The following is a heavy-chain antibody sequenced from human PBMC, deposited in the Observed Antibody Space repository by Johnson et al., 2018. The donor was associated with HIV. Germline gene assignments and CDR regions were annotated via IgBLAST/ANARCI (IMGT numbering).Heavy chain of an antibody. J-gene: IGHJ3*02. CDR1: GFSFSEYS. V-gene: IGHV3-30*04. D-gene: IGHD6-13*01. Sequence: QVQLVESGGGVVQPGRSLRLSCEASGFSFSEYSVNWVRQAPGKGLEWVAVTSYDGTNKYYTDSVKGRFTISRDNSKKTLYLQMNSLRAEDTAVYYCARDHLSSRGAFDIWGQGTMVTVSS. CDR3: ARDHLSSRGAFDI. CDR2: TSYDGTNK.